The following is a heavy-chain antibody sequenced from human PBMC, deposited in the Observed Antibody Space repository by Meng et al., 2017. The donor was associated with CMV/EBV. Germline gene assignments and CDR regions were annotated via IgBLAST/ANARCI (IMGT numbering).Heavy chain of an antibody. Sequence: SVKVSCKASGGTFSSYAISWVRQAPGQGLEWMGGIIPILGIANYAQKFQGRVTITADKSTSTAYMELSSLRSEDTAVHYCARALVAGHSYYYGMDVWGQGTTVTVSS. V-gene: IGHV1-69*10. CDR2: IIPILGIA. CDR3: ARALVAGHSYYYGMDV. J-gene: IGHJ6*02. D-gene: IGHD6-19*01. CDR1: GGTFSSYA.